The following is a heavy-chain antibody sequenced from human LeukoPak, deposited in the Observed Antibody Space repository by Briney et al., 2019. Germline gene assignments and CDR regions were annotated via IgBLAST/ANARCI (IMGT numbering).Heavy chain of an antibody. J-gene: IGHJ5*02. CDR2: MNPNSGNT. CDR1: GYTFTSCD. D-gene: IGHD2-2*02. Sequence: ASVKVSCKASGYTFTSCDINWVRQATGQGLEWMGWMNPNSGNTGYAQKFQGRVTMTRNTSISTAYMELSSLRTEDTAVYYCARGGQHAKYQLLYIPNWFDPWGQGTLVTVSS. CDR3: ARGGQHAKYQLLYIPNWFDP. V-gene: IGHV1-8*01.